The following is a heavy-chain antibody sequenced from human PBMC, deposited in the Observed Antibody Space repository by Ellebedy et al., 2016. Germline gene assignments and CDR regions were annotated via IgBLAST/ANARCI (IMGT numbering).Heavy chain of an antibody. J-gene: IGHJ4*02. CDR3: ARVGASGPIDY. CDR1: GGSISSSSYY. CDR2: IYYSGST. V-gene: IGHV4-39*07. Sequence: SETLSLTXTVSGGSISSSSYYWGWIRQPPGKGLEWIGSIYYSGSTYYNPSLKSRVTISVDTSKNQFSLKLSSVTAADTAVYYCARVGASGPIDYWGQGTLVTVSS. D-gene: IGHD2-15*01.